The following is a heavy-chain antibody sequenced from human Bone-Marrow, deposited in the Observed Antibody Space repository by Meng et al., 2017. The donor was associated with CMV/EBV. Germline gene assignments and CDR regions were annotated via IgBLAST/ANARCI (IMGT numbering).Heavy chain of an antibody. CDR2: INPNSGGT. Sequence: SGYTCTGYYMHCVRQAHGQGLEWMGWINPNSGGTNYAQKFQGRVTMTRDTSISTAYTELSRLRSDDTAVYYCARDPTNYDFWSGYVDYWGQGTLVTVSS. V-gene: IGHV1-2*02. J-gene: IGHJ4*02. CDR1: GYTCTGYY. D-gene: IGHD3-3*01. CDR3: ARDPTNYDFWSGYVDY.